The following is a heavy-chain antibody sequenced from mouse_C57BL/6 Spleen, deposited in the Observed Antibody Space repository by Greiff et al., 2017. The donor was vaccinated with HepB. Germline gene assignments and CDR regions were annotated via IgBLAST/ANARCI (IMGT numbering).Heavy chain of an antibody. CDR2: ISSGGSYT. D-gene: IGHD4-1*01. Sequence: EVKLMESGGDLVKPGGSLKLSCAASGFTFSSYGMSWVRQTPDKRLEWVATISSGGSYTYYPDSVKGRFTISRDNAKNTLYLQMSSLKSEDTAMYYCARGDLGRGDYWGQGTTLTVSS. J-gene: IGHJ2*01. CDR1: GFTFSSYG. CDR3: ARGDLGRGDY. V-gene: IGHV5-6*01.